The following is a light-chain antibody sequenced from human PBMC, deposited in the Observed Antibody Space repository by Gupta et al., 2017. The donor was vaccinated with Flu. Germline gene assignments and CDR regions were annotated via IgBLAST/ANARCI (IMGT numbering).Light chain of an antibody. CDR1: QSISSY. CDR2: AGS. J-gene: IGKJ1*01. Sequence: DIQMTQSPSPLSASVGDRVTITCRASQSISSYLNWYQQKPGKAPKLLIYAGSSLQSGVPSMFSGSGSGTDFTLTISRLQPEDFATYYCQHSDSSTWTFGQGTKVEIK. V-gene: IGKV1-39*01. CDR3: QHSDSSTWT.